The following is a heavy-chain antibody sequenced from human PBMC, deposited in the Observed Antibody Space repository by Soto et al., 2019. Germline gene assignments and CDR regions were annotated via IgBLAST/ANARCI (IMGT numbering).Heavy chain of an antibody. CDR2: ISGSGGST. CDR1: GFTFSSYA. Sequence: EVQLLESGGGLVQPGGSLRLSCAASGFTFSSYAMSWVRQAPGKGLEWVSGISGSGGSTYYADSVKGRFTISRDNSKNTLYLQMNCLRAEDTAVYYCAKGQWLVLSFMDVWGQGTTVTVSS. J-gene: IGHJ6*02. CDR3: AKGQWLVLSFMDV. V-gene: IGHV3-23*01. D-gene: IGHD6-19*01.